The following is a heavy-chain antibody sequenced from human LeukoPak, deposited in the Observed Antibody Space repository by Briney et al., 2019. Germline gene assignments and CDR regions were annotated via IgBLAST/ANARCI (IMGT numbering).Heavy chain of an antibody. V-gene: IGHV4-34*01. J-gene: IGHJ4*02. CDR2: INHSGST. CDR1: GGSFSGYY. CDR3: ARDQIYGDYGTSPHTGLDY. D-gene: IGHD4-17*01. Sequence: PSETLSLTCAVYGGSFSGYYWSWIRQPPGKGLEWIGEINHSGSTNYNPSLKSRVTISVDTSKNQFSLKLSSVTAADTAVYYCARDQIYGDYGTSPHTGLDYWGQGTLVTVSS.